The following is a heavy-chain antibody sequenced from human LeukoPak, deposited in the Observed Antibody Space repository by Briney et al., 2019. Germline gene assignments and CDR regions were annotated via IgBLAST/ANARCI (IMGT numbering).Heavy chain of an antibody. CDR3: AIAYYYYYMDV. CDR2: IYSGGST. Sequence: PGGSLRLSCAASGFTVSSNYMSWVRQAPGKGLEWVSVIYSGGSTYYADSVKGRFTISRDNAKNTLYLQMNSLRAEDTAVYYCAIAYYYYYMDVWGKGTTVTVPS. J-gene: IGHJ6*03. CDR1: GFTVSSNY. V-gene: IGHV3-53*01.